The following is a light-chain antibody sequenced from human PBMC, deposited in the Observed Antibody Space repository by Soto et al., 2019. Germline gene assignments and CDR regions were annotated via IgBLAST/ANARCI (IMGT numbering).Light chain of an antibody. Sequence: DIVMTQSPDSLAVSLGERATINCRSSQSVLYSFNNKNYLGWYQQKPGQAPKLLIYWASTRDSVVPDRFSGGGAGTDCSMTISSVQAAVVAVYYCQDYDSDPPSTFGQGTKVEIK. CDR1: QSVLYSFNNKNY. CDR2: WAS. J-gene: IGKJ1*01. CDR3: QDYDSDPPST. V-gene: IGKV4-1*01.